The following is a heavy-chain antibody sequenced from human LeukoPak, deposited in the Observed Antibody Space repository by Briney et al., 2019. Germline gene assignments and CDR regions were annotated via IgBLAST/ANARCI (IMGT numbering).Heavy chain of an antibody. J-gene: IGHJ4*02. CDR1: GFTFSSYG. Sequence: GGTLRLSCAASGFTFSSYGMSWVRQAPGKGLEWVSAISGSGGSTYYADSVKGRFTISRDNSKNTLYLQMNSLRAEDTAVYYCAKDRDSSGYYYESFDYWGQGTLVTVSS. CDR2: ISGSGGST. D-gene: IGHD3-22*01. CDR3: AKDRDSSGYYYESFDY. V-gene: IGHV3-23*01.